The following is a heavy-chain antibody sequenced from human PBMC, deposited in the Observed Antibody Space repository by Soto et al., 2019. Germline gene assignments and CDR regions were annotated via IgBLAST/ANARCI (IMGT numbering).Heavy chain of an antibody. D-gene: IGHD5-18*01. CDR1: GESFTSYG. J-gene: IGHJ4*02. V-gene: IGHV1-18*01. CDR2: ISAYNGNT. Sequence: SVKVSCEACGESFTSYGISWARQAPGQGLEWMGWISAYNGNTNYAQKFQGRVTITADKSTNTAYMQLSSLRSEDTAVYYCALYTAMVPNPMFAPIDYWGQGTLVTVSS. CDR3: ALYTAMVPNPMFAPIDY.